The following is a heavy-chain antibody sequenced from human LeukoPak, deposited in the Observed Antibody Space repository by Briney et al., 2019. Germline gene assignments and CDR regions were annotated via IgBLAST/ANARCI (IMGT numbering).Heavy chain of an antibody. D-gene: IGHD4-17*01. CDR1: GFTFGSYG. CDR3: AKSFSDYGDYRGFGSLFDY. J-gene: IGHJ4*02. V-gene: IGHV3-30*02. CDR2: IRYDGSNK. Sequence: PGGSLRLSCAASGFTFGSYGMHWVRQAPGKGLEWVAFIRYDGSNKYYADSVKGRFTISRDNSKNTLYLQMNSLRAEDTAVYYCAKSFSDYGDYRGFGSLFDYWGQGTLVTVSS.